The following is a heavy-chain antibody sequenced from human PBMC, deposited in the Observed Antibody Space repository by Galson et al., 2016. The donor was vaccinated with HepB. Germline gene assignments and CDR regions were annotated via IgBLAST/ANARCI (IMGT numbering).Heavy chain of an antibody. D-gene: IGHD3-10*01. CDR3: AKAAGSGPLLYCYFDL. Sequence: SLRLSCAASGFTFNAYAMIWVRQAPGKGLEWVSSIFGCGSGKYYADTVQGRFTVSRDTSKNMVYLQMSGLRAEDTAVYYCAKAAGSGPLLYCYFDLWGRGTPVTVSS. CDR2: IFGCGSGK. J-gene: IGHJ2*01. CDR1: GFTFNAYA. V-gene: IGHV3-23*01.